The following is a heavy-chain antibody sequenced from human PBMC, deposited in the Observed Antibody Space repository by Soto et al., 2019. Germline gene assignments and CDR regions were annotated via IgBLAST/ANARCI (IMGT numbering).Heavy chain of an antibody. CDR1: AGTFSSYT. CDR2: IIPILGIA. J-gene: IGHJ6*03. D-gene: IGHD1-20*01. CDR3: ARDINPPLGPLYYYYYMDV. V-gene: IGHV1-69*04. Sequence: SMKVSCKASAGTFSSYTISWVRKAPGQGLEWMGRIIPILGIANYAQKFQGRVMITADKSTSTAYMELSSLRSEDTAVYYCARDINPPLGPLYYYYYMDVWGKGTTVTVSS.